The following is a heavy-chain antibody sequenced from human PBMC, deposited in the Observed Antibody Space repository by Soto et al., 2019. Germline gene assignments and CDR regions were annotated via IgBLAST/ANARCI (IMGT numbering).Heavy chain of an antibody. CDR1: GGTFSSYA. J-gene: IGHJ3*02. CDR3: ARADQWLVPRDAFDI. V-gene: IGHV1-69*13. CDR2: IIPIFGTA. D-gene: IGHD6-19*01. Sequence: GASVKVSCKASGGTFSSYAISWVRQAPGQGLEWMGGIIPIFGTANYAQKFQGRVTITADESTSTAYMELSSLRSEDTAVYYCARADQWLVPRDAFDIWGQGTMVTVSS.